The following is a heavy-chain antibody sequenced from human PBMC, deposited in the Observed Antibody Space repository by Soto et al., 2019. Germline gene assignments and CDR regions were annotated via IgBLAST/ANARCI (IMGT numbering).Heavy chain of an antibody. CDR3: ARDPTGPSPRWDV. Sequence: SETLSLTCAVSGGSMSRGGQSWSWIRQPPGKGLEWLGFIYYTGSTYYNPSLKSRVTLSVDRSKNQFSLNLTSVTAVDTAMYFCARDPTGPSPRWDVWGQGTRVTVSS. D-gene: IGHD3-10*01. V-gene: IGHV4-30-2*01. CDR1: GGSMSRGGQS. CDR2: IYYTGST. J-gene: IGHJ6*02.